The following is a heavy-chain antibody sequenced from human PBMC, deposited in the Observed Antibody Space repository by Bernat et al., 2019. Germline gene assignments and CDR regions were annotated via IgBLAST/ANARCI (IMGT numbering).Heavy chain of an antibody. J-gene: IGHJ4*02. CDR3: AKDREYYDFWSGYYTLYYFDY. CDR2: ISGRGGST. CDR1: GFTFSSYA. D-gene: IGHD3-3*01. V-gene: IGHV3-23*01. Sequence: EVQLLESGGGLVQPGGSLRLSCAASGFTFSSYAMSWVRQAPGKGLAWVSAISGRGGSTYYADSVKGRFTISRDNSKNTLYLQMNSLRAEDTAVYYCAKDREYYDFWSGYYTLYYFDYWGQGTLVTVSS.